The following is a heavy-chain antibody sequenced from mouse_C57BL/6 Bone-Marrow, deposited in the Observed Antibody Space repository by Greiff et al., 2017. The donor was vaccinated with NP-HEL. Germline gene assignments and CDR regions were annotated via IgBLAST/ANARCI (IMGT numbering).Heavy chain of an antibody. V-gene: IGHV14-4*01. CDR1: GFNIKDDY. J-gene: IGHJ3*01. D-gene: IGHD2-4*01. CDR2: IDPENGDT. CDR3: TIYYDYDGSFAY. Sequence: EVQLQQSGAELVRPGASVKLSCTASGFNIKDDYMHWVKQRPEQGLEWIGWIDPENGDTEYASKFQGKATITADTSSNTAYLQLSSLTSEDTAVYYCTIYYDYDGSFAYWGQGTLVTVSA.